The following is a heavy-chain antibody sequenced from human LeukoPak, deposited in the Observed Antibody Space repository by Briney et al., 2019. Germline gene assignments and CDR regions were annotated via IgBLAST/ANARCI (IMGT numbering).Heavy chain of an antibody. J-gene: IGHJ5*02. CDR3: ARDDCSSTSCYAEGGS. Sequence: SVKVSFKASGGTFSIYAISWVRQAPGQGGEGRGGIIPIFGTANYAQKFQGRVTITADESTSTAYMELSSLRSEDTAVYYCARDDCSSTSCYAEGGSWGQGTLVTVSS. CDR2: IIPIFGTA. D-gene: IGHD2-2*01. CDR1: GGTFSIYA. V-gene: IGHV1-69*13.